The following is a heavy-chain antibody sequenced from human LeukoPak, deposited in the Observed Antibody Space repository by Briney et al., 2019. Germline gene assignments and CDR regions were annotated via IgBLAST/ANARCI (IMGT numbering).Heavy chain of an antibody. CDR3: AKGMGWSGYVFPYYYYMDV. D-gene: IGHD5-12*01. J-gene: IGHJ6*03. CDR1: GFTFSSYG. CDR2: ISYDGSNK. V-gene: IGHV3-30*18. Sequence: GGSLRLSCAASGFTFSSYGMHWVRQAPGKGLEWVAVISYDGSNKYYADSVKGRFTISRDNSKNTLYLQMNSLRAEDTAVYYCAKGMGWSGYVFPYYYYMDVWGKGTTVTVSS.